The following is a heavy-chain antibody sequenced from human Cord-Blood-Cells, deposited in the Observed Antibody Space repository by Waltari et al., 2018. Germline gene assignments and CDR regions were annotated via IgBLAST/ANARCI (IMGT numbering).Heavy chain of an antibody. CDR1: GGTFSSYT. CDR3: ARKNLDGDAFDI. CDR2: IIPILGIA. V-gene: IGHV1-69*02. J-gene: IGHJ3*02. D-gene: IGHD1-7*01. Sequence: QVQLVQSWAEVKKPGSSVKVSCKASGGTFSSYTISWVRQAPGQGLEWMGRIIPILGIANYAQKFQGRVTITADKSTSTAYMELSSLRSEDTAVYYCARKNLDGDAFDIWGQGTMVTVSS.